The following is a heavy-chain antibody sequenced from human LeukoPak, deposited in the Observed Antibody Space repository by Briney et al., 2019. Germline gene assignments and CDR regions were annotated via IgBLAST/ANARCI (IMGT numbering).Heavy chain of an antibody. CDR2: ISSSSSYI. CDR3: AELGVTMIGGV. CDR1: GFIFSDYS. J-gene: IGHJ6*04. V-gene: IGHV3-21*01. D-gene: IGHD3-10*02. Sequence: PGGSLRLSCTASGFIFSDYSMNWVRQAPGKGLEWVSSISSSSSYIYYADSVKGRFTISRDNAKNSLYLQMNSLRAEDTAVYYCAELGVTMIGGVWGEGTTVTISS.